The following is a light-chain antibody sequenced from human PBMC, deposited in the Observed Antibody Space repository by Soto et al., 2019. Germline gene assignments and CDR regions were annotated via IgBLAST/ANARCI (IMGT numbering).Light chain of an antibody. J-gene: IGLJ3*02. Sequence: QAVVTQPPSVSGAPGQRVTISCAGSSSNIGAGYDVHWYQQLPGTAPKLLIYDNNNRPSGVPDRFSGSKSGTSASLAITGLQAEDEADYYCQSYDSSLPWVFGGGTKLTVL. V-gene: IGLV1-40*01. CDR2: DNN. CDR1: SSNIGAGYD. CDR3: QSYDSSLPWV.